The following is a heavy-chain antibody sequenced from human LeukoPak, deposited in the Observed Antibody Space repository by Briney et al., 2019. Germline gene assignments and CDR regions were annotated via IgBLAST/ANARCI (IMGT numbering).Heavy chain of an antibody. V-gene: IGHV3-23*01. CDR1: GFTFSSYA. J-gene: IGHJ4*02. CDR3: AKWVGIRFDN. CDR2: ISGAGGST. Sequence: GGSLRLSCAASGFTFSSYAMSWVRQAPGKGLEWVSSISGAGGSTNYADSAKGRFTISRDNSKNTLYLQVNSLRAEDTAVYYCAKWVGIRFDNWGQGTLVTVSS. D-gene: IGHD5-18*01.